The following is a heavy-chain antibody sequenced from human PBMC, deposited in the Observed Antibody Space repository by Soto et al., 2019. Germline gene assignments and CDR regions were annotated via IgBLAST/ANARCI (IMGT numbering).Heavy chain of an antibody. CDR2: IYPGDSDT. Sequence: PGESLKISCKGSGYSFTSYWIGWVRQMPGKGLEWMGIIYPGDSDTRYSPSFQGQVTISADKSISTAYLQWSSLKASDTAMYYCASQSLYYDFWSGLDVWGQGTTVTVSS. J-gene: IGHJ6*02. CDR1: GYSFTSYW. CDR3: ASQSLYYDFWSGLDV. D-gene: IGHD3-3*01. V-gene: IGHV5-51*01.